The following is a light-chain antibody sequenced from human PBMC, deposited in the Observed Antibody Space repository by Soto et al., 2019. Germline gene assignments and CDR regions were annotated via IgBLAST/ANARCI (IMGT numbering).Light chain of an antibody. Sequence: AIQLTQSPSSLSASVGDRVTITCRASQGISSALAWYQQKPGKAPKLLIYDASSLESGVPSRFSGSGSGTDFTLTISSLQPEDFATYYCQQFNNPLTCGGGTKVEIK. J-gene: IGKJ4*01. CDR2: DAS. CDR3: QQFNNPLT. V-gene: IGKV1D-13*01. CDR1: QGISSA.